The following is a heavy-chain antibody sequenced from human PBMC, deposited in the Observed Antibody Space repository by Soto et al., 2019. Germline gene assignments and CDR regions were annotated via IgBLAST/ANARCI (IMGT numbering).Heavy chain of an antibody. CDR2: IRSKAKSYAT. CDR1: GFTFSGSA. V-gene: IGHV3-73*01. J-gene: IGHJ4*02. CDR3: ARGVYDFWSGHPKGLDY. D-gene: IGHD3-3*01. Sequence: GGSLRLSCAASGFTFSGSAMHWVRQASGKGLEWVGRIRSKAKSYATAYAVSVKGRFTISRDDSGNTAYLQMNSLKTEDTAVYYCARGVYDFWSGHPKGLDYWGQGTVVTVSS.